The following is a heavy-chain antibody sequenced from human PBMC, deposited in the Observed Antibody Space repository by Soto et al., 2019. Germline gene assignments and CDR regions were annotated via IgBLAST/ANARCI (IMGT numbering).Heavy chain of an antibody. CDR3: ASTKYDSSAYCYLYLGL. CDR1: EDTFRNYA. J-gene: IGHJ2*01. CDR2: IIPIFGTA. D-gene: IGHD3-22*01. V-gene: IGHV1-69*06. Sequence: QVELVQSGAEVKKPGSSVKVSCQASEDTFRNYAISWVRQAPGPGLEWMGGIIPIFGTANYAQKFQGRVTINAHTSANTVYLEQRSLRSEYTAVYYCASTKYDSSAYCYLYLGLWGRVTLVTVSS.